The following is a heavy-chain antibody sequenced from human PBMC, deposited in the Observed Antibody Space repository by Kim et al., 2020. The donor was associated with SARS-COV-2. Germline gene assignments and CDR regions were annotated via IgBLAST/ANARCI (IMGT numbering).Heavy chain of an antibody. D-gene: IGHD3-10*01. CDR3: VKGGWFGLS. V-gene: IGHV3-7*01. J-gene: IGHJ5*02. CDR2: IRHDESEK. Sequence: GGSLRRSCAASGFTFSSSLMTWVRQAPGKGLEWVANIRHDESEKNYVDSSKGRFSISRDNAKNSLYLQMNSLRAEDTAVYYCVKGGWFGLSWGQGILVTVSS. CDR1: GFTFSSSL.